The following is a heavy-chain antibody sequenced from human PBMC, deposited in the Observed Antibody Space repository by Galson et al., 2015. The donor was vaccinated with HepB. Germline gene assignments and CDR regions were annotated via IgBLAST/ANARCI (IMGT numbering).Heavy chain of an antibody. D-gene: IGHD3-3*01. J-gene: IGHJ4*02. CDR1: GYTFTNYG. Sequence: SVKVSCKASGYTFTNYGIHWVRQAPGQGLDWIGWINVENGIIKYSQKYQDRVNVTRDTPASAAYMELSSLRSEDTAVYYCARDRDFWSRWSSFDYWGQGTLVTVSS. CDR2: INVENGII. V-gene: IGHV1-3*01. CDR3: ARDRDFWSRWSSFDY.